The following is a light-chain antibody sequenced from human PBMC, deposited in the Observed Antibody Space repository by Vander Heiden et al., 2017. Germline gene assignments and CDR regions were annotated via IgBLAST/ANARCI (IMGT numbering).Light chain of an antibody. CDR3: QQYYSTPPT. J-gene: IGKJ4*01. CDR2: WAS. Sequence: DIVMTQSPDSLAVSLGARATIHCTSSQSVLYSSNNKNYLAWYQQKPGQPPKLLIYWASTREAGVPDRFSGSGSGTDFTLTISSLQAEDVAVYYCQQYYSTPPTFGGGTKVEIK. V-gene: IGKV4-1*01. CDR1: QSVLYSSNNKNY.